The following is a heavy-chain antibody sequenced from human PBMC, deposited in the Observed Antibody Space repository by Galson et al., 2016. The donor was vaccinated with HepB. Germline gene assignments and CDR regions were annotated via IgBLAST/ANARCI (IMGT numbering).Heavy chain of an antibody. CDR2: ISADNDER. Sequence: SVKVSCKASGYTFTTSAIRWVRQAPGQGLEWMGWISADNDERNYTQSLQGRVTMTTDSSTSTAYMELSSLKSDDTAIYYCARALYTTAGMDVWGQGTTVTVSS. CDR3: ARALYTTAGMDV. CDR1: GYTFTTSA. J-gene: IGHJ6*02. D-gene: IGHD3-16*02. V-gene: IGHV1-18*01.